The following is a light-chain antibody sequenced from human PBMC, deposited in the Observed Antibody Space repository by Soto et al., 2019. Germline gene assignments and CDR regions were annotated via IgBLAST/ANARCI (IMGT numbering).Light chain of an antibody. CDR2: GAS. J-gene: IGKJ5*01. V-gene: IGKV3D-15*01. Sequence: EIVMTQSPATLSVSPGERATLSCRASQSVRSNFAWYQQKPGQAPRLLIYGASTRATGIPARFSGSGSGTEVTLTISSLQSEDFVVYYCHQYNNWPAITFGEGTRMAIK. CDR1: QSVRSN. CDR3: HQYNNWPAIT.